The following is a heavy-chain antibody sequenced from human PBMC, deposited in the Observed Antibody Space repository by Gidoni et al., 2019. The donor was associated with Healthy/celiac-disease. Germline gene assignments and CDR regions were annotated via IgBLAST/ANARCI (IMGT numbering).Heavy chain of an antibody. Sequence: QVQLQESGPGLVKPSETLSLTCTVSGGSISSYYWSWIRQPPGKGLEWIGYIYYSGSTNYNPSLKSRVTISVDTSKNQFSLKLSSVTAADTAVYYCARELRAEALFDYWGQGTLVTVSS. CDR1: GGSISSYY. V-gene: IGHV4-59*01. CDR2: IYYSGST. D-gene: IGHD4-17*01. CDR3: ARELRAEALFDY. J-gene: IGHJ4*02.